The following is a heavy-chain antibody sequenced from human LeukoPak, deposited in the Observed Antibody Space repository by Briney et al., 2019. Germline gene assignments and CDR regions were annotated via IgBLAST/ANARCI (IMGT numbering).Heavy chain of an antibody. CDR3: ARDRSGRQLVPFDP. V-gene: IGHV4-4*07. CDR2: IYTSGST. CDR1: GGSISSYY. D-gene: IGHD6-13*01. Sequence: SETLSLTCTVSGGSISSYYWSWIRQPAGKGLEWIGRIYTSGSTNYNPSLKSRVTISVDTSKNQFSLKLSSVTAADTAVYYCARDRSGRQLVPFDPWGQGTLVTVSS. J-gene: IGHJ5*02.